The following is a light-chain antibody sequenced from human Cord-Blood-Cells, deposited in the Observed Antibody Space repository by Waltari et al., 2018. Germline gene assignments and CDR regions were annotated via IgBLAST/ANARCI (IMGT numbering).Light chain of an antibody. CDR1: SSDVGGYNY. J-gene: IGLJ2*01. CDR3: SSYTSSSPL. V-gene: IGLV2-14*01. Sequence: QSALTQPASVSGSPGQSITISCTGTSSDVGGYNYVSWYQQHPGKAPKLMIYEVSNRPSGVSNRFSGAKSGNTAALTISVLQAEDEADYYCSSYTSSSPLFGGGTKLTVL. CDR2: EVS.